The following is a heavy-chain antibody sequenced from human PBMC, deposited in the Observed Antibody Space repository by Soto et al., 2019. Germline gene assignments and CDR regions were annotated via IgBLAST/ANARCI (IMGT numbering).Heavy chain of an antibody. D-gene: IGHD3-3*01. J-gene: IGHJ4*02. V-gene: IGHV3-15*07. CDR3: NSYPDFWGGHTPL. CDR1: GFSITNTW. CDR2: VKSKADGGTA. Sequence: EVQLVESGGGLVQPGGSLRLSCAASGFSITNTWMHWVRQAPGKGLEWVGRVKSKADGGTADYAAPVKGRFTVSRDDSNNTQYLQMTSLKMEDAAVYYCNSYPDFWGGHTPLWGQGTLVTVSS.